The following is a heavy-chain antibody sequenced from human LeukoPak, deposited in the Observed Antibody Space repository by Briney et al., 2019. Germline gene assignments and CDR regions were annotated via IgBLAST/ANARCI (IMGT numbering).Heavy chain of an antibody. Sequence: GASVKVSCKASGYTFTSYGISWVRQAPGQGLEWRGWIIAYNGNTNYAQKIQGRITTTTAASTSTASMELRTLRSDDTAVYYCARWVCYASWGDYWGQGTLVTVSS. CDR2: IIAYNGNT. V-gene: IGHV1-18*01. J-gene: IGHJ4*02. CDR3: ARWVCYASWGDY. CDR1: GYTFTSYG. D-gene: IGHD2-2*01.